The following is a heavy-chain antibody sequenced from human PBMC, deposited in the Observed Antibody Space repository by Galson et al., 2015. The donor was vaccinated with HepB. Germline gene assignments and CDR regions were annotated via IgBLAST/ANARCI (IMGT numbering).Heavy chain of an antibody. J-gene: IGHJ6*03. CDR2: ISAYNGNT. CDR1: GYTFTSYG. V-gene: IGHV1-18*01. CDR3: ARDRCSSTSCPLRYYYYMDV. Sequence: SVKVSCKASGYTFTSYGITWVRQAPGQGLEWMGWISAYNGNTNYAQKLQGRVTMTTETSTSTAYMELRSLRSDDTAVYYCARDRCSSTSCPLRYYYYMDVWGKGTTVTVSS. D-gene: IGHD2-2*01.